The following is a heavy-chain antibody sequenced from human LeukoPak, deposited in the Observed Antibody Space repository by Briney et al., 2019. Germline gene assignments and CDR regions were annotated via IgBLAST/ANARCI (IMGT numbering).Heavy chain of an antibody. D-gene: IGHD6-13*01. CDR2: ISSSSSYI. CDR3: ARDHSKPYSSSLDFDY. Sequence: GGSLRLSCAASGFTVSSKYMNWVRRAPGKGLEWVSSISSSSSYIYYADSVKGRFTISRDNAKNSLYLQMNSLRAEDTAVYYCARDHSKPYSSSLDFDYWGQGTLVTVSS. J-gene: IGHJ4*02. V-gene: IGHV3-21*01. CDR1: GFTVSSKY.